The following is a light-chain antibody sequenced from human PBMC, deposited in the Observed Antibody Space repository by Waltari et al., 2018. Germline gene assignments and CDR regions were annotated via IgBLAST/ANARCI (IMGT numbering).Light chain of an antibody. V-gene: IGKV3-15*01. CDR1: QSVPTN. J-gene: IGKJ2*01. Sequence: EIVMTQSPDTLSVAPGERVTLSCRASQSVPTNLAWYQQKPGQPPRLLIYVASTRATGGPGRFSVSGSGTEFTLTISSLESEDFAVYYCQQYSNWPYTFGQGTKLEIK. CDR3: QQYSNWPYT. CDR2: VAS.